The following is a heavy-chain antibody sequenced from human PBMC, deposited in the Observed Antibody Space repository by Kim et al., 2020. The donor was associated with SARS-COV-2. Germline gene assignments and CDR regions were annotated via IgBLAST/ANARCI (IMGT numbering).Heavy chain of an antibody. Sequence: SETLSLTCAVYGGSFSGYYWSWIRQPPGKGLEWIGEINHSGSTNYNPSLKSRVTISVDTSKNQFSLKLSSVTAADTAVYYCARGELDPYLYYYYGMDVWGQGTTVTVSS. CDR2: INHSGST. CDR3: ARGELDPYLYYYYGMDV. D-gene: IGHD1-1*01. J-gene: IGHJ6*02. V-gene: IGHV4-34*01. CDR1: GGSFSGYY.